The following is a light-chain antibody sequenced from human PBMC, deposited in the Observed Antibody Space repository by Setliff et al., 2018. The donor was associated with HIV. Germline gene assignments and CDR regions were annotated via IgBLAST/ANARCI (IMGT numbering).Light chain of an antibody. J-gene: IGLJ1*01. V-gene: IGLV1-40*01. Sequence: QSVLTQPPSVSGAPGQRVTISRTGSSSNIGADYDVHWYRQLPGTAPKLLISGHNNRPSGVPDRFSGSKSGTSASLAITGLQAEDEADYYCQSYDSSLSGYVFGSGTKVTVL. CDR2: GHN. CDR1: SSNIGADYD. CDR3: QSYDSSLSGYV.